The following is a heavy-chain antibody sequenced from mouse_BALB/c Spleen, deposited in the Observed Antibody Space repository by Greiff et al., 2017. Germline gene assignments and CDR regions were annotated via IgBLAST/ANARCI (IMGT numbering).Heavy chain of an antibody. D-gene: IGHD1-1*01. CDR2: IYPGDGST. CDR1: GYTFTSYD. V-gene: IGHV1S56*01. Sequence: QVQLQQSGAELAKPGASVKISCKASGYTFTSYDINWVKQRPGQGLEWIGWIYPGDGSTKYNEKFKGKATLTADKSSSTAYMQLSSLTSENSAVYFCARSPYYYGSSYAMDYWGQGTSVTVSS. CDR3: ARSPYYYGSSYAMDY. J-gene: IGHJ4*01.